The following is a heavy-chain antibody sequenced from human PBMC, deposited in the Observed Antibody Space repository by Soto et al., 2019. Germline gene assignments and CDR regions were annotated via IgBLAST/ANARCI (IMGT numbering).Heavy chain of an antibody. J-gene: IGHJ4*02. D-gene: IGHD6-13*01. Sequence: GGSLRLSCAASGFPFRDYYMPWIRQASGSGLEWVSYISSSSGTISYANSVKGQFTISRDNAQNTLYLQMTSRRAEYTAVYYCSRGTYRSKTDFDYWGQGTLVTVSS. CDR1: GFPFRDYY. CDR2: ISSSSGTI. V-gene: IGHV3-11*01. CDR3: SRGTYRSKTDFDY.